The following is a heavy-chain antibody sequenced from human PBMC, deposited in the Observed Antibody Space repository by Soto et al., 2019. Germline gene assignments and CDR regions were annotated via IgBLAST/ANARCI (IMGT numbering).Heavy chain of an antibody. CDR1: GFTFSNAW. D-gene: IGHD3-3*01. Sequence: PGGSLRLSCAASGFTFSNAWMNWVRQAPGKGLEWVGRIKSKTDGGTTDYAAPVKGRFTISRDDSKNTLYLQMNSLKTEDTAVYYCTTVTIFGVVSMRPYYYYGRDVWGQGTTVTVSS. CDR3: TTVTIFGVVSMRPYYYYGRDV. V-gene: IGHV3-15*07. CDR2: IKSKTDGGTT. J-gene: IGHJ6*02.